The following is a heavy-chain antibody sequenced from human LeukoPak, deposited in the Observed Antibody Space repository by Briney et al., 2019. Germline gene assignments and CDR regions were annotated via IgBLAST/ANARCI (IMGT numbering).Heavy chain of an antibody. CDR1: VYTFTGYY. CDR2: ISPKSGVT. J-gene: IGHJ4*02. Sequence: ASVTVSCKASVYTFTGYYIHWVRQAPGQGLEWMGWISPKSGVTNYAQKFQGRVNMTRDTSISTAYMEVSRLTSDDTALFYCARAVGDYYETSVFQAYGGQGTLVIVSA. V-gene: IGHV1-2*02. D-gene: IGHD3-22*01. CDR3: ARAVGDYYETSVFQAY.